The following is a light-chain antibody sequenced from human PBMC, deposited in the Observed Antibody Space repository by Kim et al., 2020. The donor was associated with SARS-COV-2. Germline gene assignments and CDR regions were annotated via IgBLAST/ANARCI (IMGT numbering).Light chain of an antibody. CDR2: DVS. J-gene: IGKJ4*01. CDR3: HHRSLWTPT. CDR1: QSVDTS. Sequence: LSPGERATLSCRASQSVDTSLGWYQLKPGQAPSLSIFDVSRRVTGTPARFSGTGSGTDFTLTISSLEPEDVALYYCHHRSLWTPTFGGGTKVDIK. V-gene: IGKV3-11*01.